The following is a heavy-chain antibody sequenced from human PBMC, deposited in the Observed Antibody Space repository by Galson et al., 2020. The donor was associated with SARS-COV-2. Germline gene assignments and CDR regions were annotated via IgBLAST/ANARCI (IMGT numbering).Heavy chain of an antibody. V-gene: IGHV3-9*01. D-gene: IGHD6-19*01. CDR3: AKDDVSSGWEKFDY. CDR2: INWNSDVI. CDR1: GFTFDDYA. J-gene: IGHJ4*02. Sequence: GGSLRLSCAASGFTFDDYAMHWVRQAPGKGLEWVSSINWNSDVIDYADSVKGRFTISRDNAKNSLYLQMNSLRAEDTAFYYCAKDDVSSGWEKFDYWGQGTLVTVSS.